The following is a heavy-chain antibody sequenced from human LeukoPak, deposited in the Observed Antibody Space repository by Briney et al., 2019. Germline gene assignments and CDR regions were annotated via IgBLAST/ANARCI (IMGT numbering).Heavy chain of an antibody. J-gene: IGHJ4*02. CDR1: GFTVSSNY. CDR2: IYSGSSST. CDR3: ARVGSGWYDFDY. V-gene: IGHV3-53*04. D-gene: IGHD6-19*01. Sequence: GGSLRLSCAASGFTVSSNYMSWVRQAPGKGLEWVSVIYSGSSSTYYTDSVKGRFTISRHNSKNTLYLQMNSLRAEDTAVYYCARVGSGWYDFDYWGQGTLVTVSS.